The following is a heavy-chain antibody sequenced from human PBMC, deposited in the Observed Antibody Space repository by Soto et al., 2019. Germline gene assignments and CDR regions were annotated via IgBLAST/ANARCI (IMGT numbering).Heavy chain of an antibody. CDR3: AILSN. CDR2: TYTDGTT. CDR1: GFTVSSNY. Sequence: EVHLVETGGGLIQPGGSLRLSCAASGFTVSSNYMNWVRQAPGKGLEWLSITYTDGTTSYADSVKGRFTISRDNFKNTLYLQMNNLTAEDTAVYYCAILSNWGQGTLVTVSS. V-gene: IGHV3-53*02. D-gene: IGHD6-6*01. J-gene: IGHJ4*02.